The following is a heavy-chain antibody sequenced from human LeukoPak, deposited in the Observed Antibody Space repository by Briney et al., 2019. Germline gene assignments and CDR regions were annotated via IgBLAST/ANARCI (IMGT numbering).Heavy chain of an antibody. CDR2: LSPDGSST. D-gene: IGHD6-19*01. V-gene: IGHV3-74*01. CDR3: AKAPGGIAVTHFDY. J-gene: IGHJ4*02. CDR1: GFTFSSYW. Sequence: GGSLRLSCAASGFTFSSYWMQWVRQAPGKGLVWVSRLSPDGSSTTSADSVKGRFTISRDNSKNTLYLQMNSLRAEDTAVYYCAKAPGGIAVTHFDYWGQGTLVTVSS.